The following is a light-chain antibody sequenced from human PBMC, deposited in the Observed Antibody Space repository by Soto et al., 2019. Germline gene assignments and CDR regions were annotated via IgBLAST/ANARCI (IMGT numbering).Light chain of an antibody. CDR3: ASWDDSLDGVV. J-gene: IGLJ2*01. Sequence: QSVLTQPPSASGTPGQRVTISCSGSKSNIGGNTVNWYQQFPGTAPKVVIYSNKQRPSGVPDRFSGSKLGTSASLAISGLQSEDEADYYCASWDDSLDGVVFGGGTKLTVL. CDR1: KSNIGGNT. CDR2: SNK. V-gene: IGLV1-44*01.